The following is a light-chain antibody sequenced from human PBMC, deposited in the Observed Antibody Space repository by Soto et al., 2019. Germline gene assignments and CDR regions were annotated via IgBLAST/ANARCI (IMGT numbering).Light chain of an antibody. V-gene: IGKV3-20*01. CDR3: QQYSGSPLT. CDR1: QSVSSS. J-gene: IGKJ4*01. CDR2: GAS. Sequence: EIVLTQSPGTLSLSPGERGTLSCRASQSVSSSLAWYQQKPGQAPRLLIYGASFRATDIPDRFSGSGSGTDFTLTISRLESEDFAVYYCQQYSGSPLTVGGGTKVEIK.